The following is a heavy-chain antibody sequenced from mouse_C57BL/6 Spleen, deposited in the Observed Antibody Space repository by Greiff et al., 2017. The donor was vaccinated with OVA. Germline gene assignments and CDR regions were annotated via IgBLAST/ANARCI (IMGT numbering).Heavy chain of an antibody. Sequence: EVQLQESGAELVRPGASVKLSCTASGFNIKDYYMPWVKQRPEQGLEWIGRIDPADGDTVYAPKFQGKAPMTAATSSTTAYLQLSSLAYEDTAVYYCTTSMITYYCDDWGKGTTRTVSS. CDR2: IDPADGDT. D-gene: IGHD2-4*01. V-gene: IGHV14-1*01. J-gene: IGHJ2*01. CDR1: GFNIKDYY. CDR3: TTSMITYYCDD.